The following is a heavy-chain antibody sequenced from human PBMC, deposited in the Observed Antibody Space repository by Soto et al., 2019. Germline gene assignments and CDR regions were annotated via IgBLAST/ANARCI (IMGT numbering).Heavy chain of an antibody. D-gene: IGHD2-2*01. J-gene: IGHJ6*02. CDR3: ARGPTQYQLVPYRHYYYYGMDV. CDR1: GVSFCGYY. Sequence: PSETLSLTCYVYGVSFCGYYWSWIRQPPGKGLEWIGDINHSGRTNYNPSLKSRVTISVDTSNNQLSLRLTSVTAADTAVYYCARGPTQYQLVPYRHYYYYGMDVWGQGKTVTVSS. V-gene: IGHV4-34*01. CDR2: INHSGRT.